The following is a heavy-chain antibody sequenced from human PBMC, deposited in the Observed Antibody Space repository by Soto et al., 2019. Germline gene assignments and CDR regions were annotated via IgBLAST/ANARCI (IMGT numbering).Heavy chain of an antibody. Sequence: QVQLQESGPGLVKPSQTLSLTCTVSGGSISSGGYYWSWIRQHPGKGLEWIGYIYYSGSTYYNPSLSTRVTIPVGTTKNQSSLKLTSVTAADTAVYYCAGDVVRYGFDQWGQGTLVTVSS. J-gene: IGHJ4*02. CDR3: AGDVVRYGFDQ. D-gene: IGHD3-10*01. CDR2: IYYSGST. CDR1: GGSISSGGYY. V-gene: IGHV4-31*03.